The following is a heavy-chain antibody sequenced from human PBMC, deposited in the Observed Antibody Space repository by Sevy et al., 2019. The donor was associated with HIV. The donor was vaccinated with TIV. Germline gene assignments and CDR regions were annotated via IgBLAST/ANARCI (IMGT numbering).Heavy chain of an antibody. CDR2: ISAYNGNT. D-gene: IGHD2-2*01. V-gene: IGHV1-18*01. CDR1: GYTFTSYG. J-gene: IGHJ6*02. Sequence: ASVKVSCKASGYTFTSYGISWVRQAPGQGLEWMGWISAYNGNTNYAQKLQGRVTMTTDTSTSTAYMELRGLRSDDTAVYYCARETVVPAAIYYYYGMDVWGQGTTVTVSS. CDR3: ARETVVPAAIYYYYGMDV.